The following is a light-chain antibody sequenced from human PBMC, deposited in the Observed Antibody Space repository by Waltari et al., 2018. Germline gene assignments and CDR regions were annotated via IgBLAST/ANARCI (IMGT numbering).Light chain of an antibody. CDR1: SRDVGGYAL. Sequence: QSALTQPASVSGSPGQSITVSCTGTSRDVGGYALLSWYQHPPGKAPKLIIYGVNNRPSGVSDRFSGSKSGNAASLTISGLQAEDEADYYCCSFTATNTWVFGGGTKLTVL. CDR2: GVN. CDR3: CSFTATNTWV. V-gene: IGLV2-14*01. J-gene: IGLJ3*02.